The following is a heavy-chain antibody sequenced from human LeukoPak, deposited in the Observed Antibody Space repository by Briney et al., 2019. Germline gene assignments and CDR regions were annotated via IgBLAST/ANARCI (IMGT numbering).Heavy chain of an antibody. V-gene: IGHV1-69*06. CDR1: GGTFSSYA. D-gene: IGHD2-2*01. Sequence: SVTVSCQASGGTFSSYAISWVRQAPGQGLEWMGGIIPTFGTANYAQKLQGRVTITADKSTSAAYMELSSLESEDTAVYYCVVGSTQYYSRTSCRRGSIDCWGQGALVGVSS. CDR3: VVGSTQYYSRTSCRRGSIDC. J-gene: IGHJ4*02. CDR2: IIPTFGTA.